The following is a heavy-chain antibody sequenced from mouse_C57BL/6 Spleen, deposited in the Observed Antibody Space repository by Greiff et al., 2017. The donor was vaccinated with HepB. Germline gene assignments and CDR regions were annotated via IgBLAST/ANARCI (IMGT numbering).Heavy chain of an antibody. Sequence: EVQLQQSGAELVRPGSSVKMSCKTSGYTFTSYGINWVKQRPGQGLEWIGYIYIGNGYTEYNEKFKGKATLTSDTSSSTAYMQLSSLTSEDSAIYFCARTSLYYGSSYDVFDYWGQGTTLTVSS. CDR3: ARTSLYYGSSYDVFDY. D-gene: IGHD1-1*01. CDR1: GYTFTSYG. V-gene: IGHV1-58*01. CDR2: IYIGNGYT. J-gene: IGHJ2*01.